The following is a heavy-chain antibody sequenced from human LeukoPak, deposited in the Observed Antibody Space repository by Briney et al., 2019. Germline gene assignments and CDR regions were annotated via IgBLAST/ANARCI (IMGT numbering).Heavy chain of an antibody. CDR3: AKPISGGLAVTADWFDP. V-gene: IGHV3-23*01. CDR2: INANSGST. Sequence: GGSLRLSCEASGFAFSFYAMSWLSQPPGKGLEWVSTINANSGSTSYAASVRGRYTISRDNSKNTLYLQLNTPRAEDTAVYYCAKPISGGLAVTADWFDPWGQGTLVVVSS. J-gene: IGHJ5*01. CDR1: GFAFSFYA. D-gene: IGHD6-19*01.